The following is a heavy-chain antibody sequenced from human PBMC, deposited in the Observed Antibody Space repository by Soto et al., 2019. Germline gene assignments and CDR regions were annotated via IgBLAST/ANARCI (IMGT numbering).Heavy chain of an antibody. CDR2: ISAHTGSS. CDR1: GYTFTSSG. Sequence: QVQLVQSGAEVKKPGASVKVSCKASGYTFTSSGMSWVRQAPGQGLEWMGWISAHTGSSEYAQRFQGRVTMTRDRSTSTGYMELRSLRSDDTAVYYCARAFFYQGSDSRGYSFDAFDFWGPGTLVTVSS. CDR3: ARAFFYQGSDSRGYSFDAFDF. V-gene: IGHV1-18*01. D-gene: IGHD3-22*01. J-gene: IGHJ3*01.